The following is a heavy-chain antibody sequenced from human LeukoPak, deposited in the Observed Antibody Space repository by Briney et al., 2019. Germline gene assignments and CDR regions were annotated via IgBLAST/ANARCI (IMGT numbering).Heavy chain of an antibody. CDR1: GFTFSSYA. D-gene: IGHD2-21*02. V-gene: IGHV3-23*01. Sequence: GGSLRLSCAVFGFTFSSYAMRWVRQAPGKGLEWVSAISGSGGSTYYADSVKGRFTISRDNSKNTLYLQMNSLRAEDTAVYYCARRQRGDLDYWGQGTLVTVSS. CDR2: ISGSGGST. J-gene: IGHJ4*02. CDR3: ARRQRGDLDY.